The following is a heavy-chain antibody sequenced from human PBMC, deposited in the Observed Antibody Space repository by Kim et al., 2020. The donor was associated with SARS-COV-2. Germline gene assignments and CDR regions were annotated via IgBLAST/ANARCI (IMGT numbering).Heavy chain of an antibody. D-gene: IGHD6-13*01. J-gene: IGHJ3*02. Sequence: SETLSLTCTVSGGSISSGSYYWSWIRQPAGKGLEWIGRIYTSGSTNYNPSLKSRVTISVDTSKNQFSLKLSSVTAADTAVYYCAREVRGWGQQLETDAFDIWGQGTMVTVSS. V-gene: IGHV4-61*02. CDR3: AREVRGWGQQLETDAFDI. CDR2: IYTSGST. CDR1: GGSISSGSYY.